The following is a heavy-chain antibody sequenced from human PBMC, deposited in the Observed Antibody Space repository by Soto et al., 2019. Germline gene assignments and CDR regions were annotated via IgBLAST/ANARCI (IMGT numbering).Heavy chain of an antibody. CDR2: IYWDDDK. D-gene: IGHD2-2*01. Sequence: QITLKESGPTLVKSTQTLTLTCTVSGFSLSTSGVGVGWIRQPPGEALEWLALIYWDDDKRYSPSLKSRLTITKDTSKNQVVLTMTNMDPVDTATYYCAHSRSLPSPVDYWGQGTLVTVSS. J-gene: IGHJ4*02. CDR3: AHSRSLPSPVDY. V-gene: IGHV2-5*02. CDR1: GFSLSTSGVG.